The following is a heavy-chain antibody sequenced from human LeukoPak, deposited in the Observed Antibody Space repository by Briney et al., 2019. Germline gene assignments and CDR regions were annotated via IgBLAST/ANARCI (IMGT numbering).Heavy chain of an antibody. CDR2: INHSGST. Sequence: SETLSLTCTVSGGSISSSSHYWGWIRQPPGKGLEWIGEINHSGSTNYNPSLKSRVTISVDTSKNQFSLKLSSVTAADTAVYYCAREKNGSGSYSAGYDYWGQGTLVTVSS. J-gene: IGHJ4*02. V-gene: IGHV4-39*07. CDR3: AREKNGSGSYSAGYDY. D-gene: IGHD3-10*01. CDR1: GGSISSSSHY.